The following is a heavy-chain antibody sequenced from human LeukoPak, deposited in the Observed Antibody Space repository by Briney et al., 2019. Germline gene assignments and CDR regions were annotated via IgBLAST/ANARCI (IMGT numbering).Heavy chain of an antibody. CDR1: GYSFTSYW. V-gene: IGHV5-51*01. J-gene: IGHJ4*02. Sequence: GESLKISCKGSGYSFTSYWIGWVRQMSGKGLEWMGIIYPGDSDTRYSPSFQGQVTIPADKSISTAYLQWSSLKASDTAMYYCARQVGVTGTTPGYYFDYWGQGTLVTVSS. CDR2: IYPGDSDT. D-gene: IGHD1-7*01. CDR3: ARQVGVTGTTPGYYFDY.